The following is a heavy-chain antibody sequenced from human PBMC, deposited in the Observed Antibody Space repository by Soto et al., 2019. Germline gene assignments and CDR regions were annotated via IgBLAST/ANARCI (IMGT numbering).Heavy chain of an antibody. J-gene: IGHJ5*02. CDR3: ATGYSSSWYPNWFDP. CDR1: GFTFSSYA. Sequence: PGGSLRLSCAASGFTFSSYAMSWVRQAPGKGLEWVSAISGSGGSTYYADSVKGRFTISRDNSKNTLYLQMNSLRAEGTAVYYCATGYSSSWYPNWFDPWGQGTLGTVSS. V-gene: IGHV3-23*01. D-gene: IGHD6-13*01. CDR2: ISGSGGST.